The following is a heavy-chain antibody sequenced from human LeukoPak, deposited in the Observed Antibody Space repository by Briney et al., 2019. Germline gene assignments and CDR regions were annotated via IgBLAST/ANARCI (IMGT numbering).Heavy chain of an antibody. CDR3: ARAKQIVVLRWFDP. D-gene: IGHD6-6*01. J-gene: IGHJ5*02. CDR2: INHSGST. Sequence: SETLSLTCAVYGGSFSGYYWSWIRQPPGKGLEWIGEINHSGSTNYNPSLKSRVTISVDTSKNQFSLKLSSVTAADTAVYYCARAKQIVVLRWFDPWGQGTLVTVSS. V-gene: IGHV4-34*01. CDR1: GGSFSGYY.